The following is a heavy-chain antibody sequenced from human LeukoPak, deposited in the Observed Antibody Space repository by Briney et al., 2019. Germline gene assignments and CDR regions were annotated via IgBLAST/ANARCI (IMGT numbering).Heavy chain of an antibody. CDR3: ARGNERIVGAYDSFDL. Sequence: GGSLRLSCAASGFIVNTNYMSWVRQAPGEGPEWVSVLDSGGATYNSDSVKGRFNISRHNSKNMVYLQMTNLKPEDPAVYFCARGNERIVGAYDSFDLWGQGTMVTV. J-gene: IGHJ3*01. CDR2: LDSGGAT. CDR1: GFIVNTNY. V-gene: IGHV3-53*04. D-gene: IGHD1-26*01.